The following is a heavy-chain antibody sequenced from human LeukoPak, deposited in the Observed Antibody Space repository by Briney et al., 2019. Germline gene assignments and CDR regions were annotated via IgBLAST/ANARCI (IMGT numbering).Heavy chain of an antibody. CDR1: GGSISSYY. CDR2: IYTSGST. J-gene: IGHJ5*02. D-gene: IGHD7-27*01. Sequence: SETLSLTCTVSGGSISSYYWSWIRQPPGKGLEWIGRIYTSGSTNYNPSLKSRVTMSVDTSKNQFSLKLSSVTAADTAVYYCARDTLSRTGDWFDPWGQGTLVTVSS. V-gene: IGHV4-4*07. CDR3: ARDTLSRTGDWFDP.